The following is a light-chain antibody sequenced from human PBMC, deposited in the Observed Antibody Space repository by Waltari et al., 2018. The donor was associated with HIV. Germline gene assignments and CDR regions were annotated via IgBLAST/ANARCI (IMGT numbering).Light chain of an antibody. J-gene: IGLJ3*02. V-gene: IGLV1-44*01. CDR1: SSNTGSNT. CDR2: SNN. Sequence: QSVLPQPPSACGTPGQRVPLPRSGSSSNTGSNTVNWYQQLPGTAPKLLIYSNNQRPSGVPDRFSGSKSGTSASLAISGLQSEDEADYYCAAWDDSLNGPVFGGGTKLTVL. CDR3: AAWDDSLNGPV.